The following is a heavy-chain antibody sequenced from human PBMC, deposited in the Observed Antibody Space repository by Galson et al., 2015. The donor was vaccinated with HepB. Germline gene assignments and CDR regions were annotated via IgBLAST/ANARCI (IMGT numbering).Heavy chain of an antibody. CDR1: GFTFSSYA. V-gene: IGHV3-33*01. CDR3: ARRNLGGFDY. Sequence: SLRLSCAASGFTFSSYAMHWVRQAPGKGLEWVAVIWYEESDKYYADSVQGRFTISRDNSKNTLYLQMNSLRVEDTAVYYCARRNLGGFDYWGQGALVTVSS. CDR2: IWYEESDK. J-gene: IGHJ4*02. D-gene: IGHD1-26*01.